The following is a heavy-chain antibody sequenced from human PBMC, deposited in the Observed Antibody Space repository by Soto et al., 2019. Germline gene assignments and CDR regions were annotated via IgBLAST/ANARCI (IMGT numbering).Heavy chain of an antibody. CDR1: GGSVSSGSYY. CDR3: ARDRRAVAGINYYYGMDV. V-gene: IGHV4-61*01. Sequence: SETLSLTCTVSGGSVSSGSYYRSWIRQPPGKGLEWIGYIYYSGSTNYNPSLKSRVTISVDTSKNQFSLKLSSVTAADTAVYYCARDRRAVAGINYYYGMDVWGQGTTVTVSS. J-gene: IGHJ6*02. CDR2: IYYSGST. D-gene: IGHD6-19*01.